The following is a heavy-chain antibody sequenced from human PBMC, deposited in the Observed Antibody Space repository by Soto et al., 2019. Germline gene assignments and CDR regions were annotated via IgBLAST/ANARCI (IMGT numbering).Heavy chain of an antibody. CDR2: ISRDSKTR. D-gene: IGHD1-1*01. CDR1: GFTFTTYD. V-gene: IGHV3-48*02. J-gene: IGHJ4*01. Sequence: GGSLRLSCAASGFTFTTYDMNWVRQAPGKGLEWVSYISRDSKTRNYAGSVKGRFTISRDNARNSLYLQMNSLRDEDTAVYYCARDLWETTERDVDNWGHGTLVTVSS. CDR3: ARDLWETTERDVDN.